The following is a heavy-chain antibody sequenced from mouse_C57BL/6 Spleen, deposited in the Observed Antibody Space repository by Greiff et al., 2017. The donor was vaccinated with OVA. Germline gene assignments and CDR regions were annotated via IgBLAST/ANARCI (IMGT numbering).Heavy chain of an antibody. CDR1: GYTFTSYW. D-gene: IGHD1-1*01. CDR3: AREAYGSSYDY. Sequence: QVQLKQPGAELVRPGTSVKLSCKASGYTFTSYWMHWVKQRPGQGLEWIGVIDPSDSYTNYNQKFKGKATLTVDTSSSTAYMQLSSLTSEDSAVYYCAREAYGSSYDYWGQGTTLTVSS. J-gene: IGHJ2*01. CDR2: IDPSDSYT. V-gene: IGHV1-59*01.